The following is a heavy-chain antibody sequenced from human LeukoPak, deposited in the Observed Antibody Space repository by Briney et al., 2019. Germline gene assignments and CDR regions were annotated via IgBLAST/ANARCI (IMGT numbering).Heavy chain of an antibody. CDR3: ARADGYNSNYWYFDL. CDR1: GLTVSSNY. CDR2: IYRGGST. J-gene: IGHJ2*01. V-gene: IGHV3-53*01. D-gene: IGHD1-1*01. Sequence: PGGSLILSCAASGLTVSSNYMTWVRQAPGKGLEWVSVIYRGGSTYYAASVKRRFTISRDDSKNTLYLQVNSLRAEDTAVYYCARADGYNSNYWYFDLWGRGTLVTVSS.